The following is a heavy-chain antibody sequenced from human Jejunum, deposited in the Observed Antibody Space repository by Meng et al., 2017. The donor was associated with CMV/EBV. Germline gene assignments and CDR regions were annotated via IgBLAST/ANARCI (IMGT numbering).Heavy chain of an antibody. CDR3: AKATDFDS. CDR2: IRADDYRT. CDR1: GFTFSTYA. J-gene: IGHJ4*02. V-gene: IGHV3-23*01. Sequence: SCAASGFTFSTYAMNWVRRAPGKGLEWVSGIRADDYRTFYAGSVRGRFTISRDNSKNAVYLEMNSLRAEDTAVYFCAKATDFDSWGQGTLVTVS. D-gene: IGHD4-11*01.